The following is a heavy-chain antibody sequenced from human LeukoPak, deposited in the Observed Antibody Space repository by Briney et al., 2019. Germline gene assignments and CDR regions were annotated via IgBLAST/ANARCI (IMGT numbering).Heavy chain of an antibody. V-gene: IGHV3-23*01. Sequence: QPGGSLRLSCAASGFTFSSYAMSWVRQAPGKGLEWVSAISGSGGSTYYADSVKGRFTISRDNSKNTLYLQMNSLRAEDTAVYYCAKCGPSTYYYDSSGFRYFQRWGQGTLVTVSS. CDR2: ISGSGGST. D-gene: IGHD3-22*01. CDR3: AKCGPSTYYYDSSGFRYFQR. J-gene: IGHJ1*01. CDR1: GFTFSSYA.